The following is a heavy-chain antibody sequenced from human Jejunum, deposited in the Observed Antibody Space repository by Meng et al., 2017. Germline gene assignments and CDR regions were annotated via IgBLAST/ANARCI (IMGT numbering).Heavy chain of an antibody. CDR2: AST. Sequence: LLPESGPGLVRPSAPLFLIGAVAGGSVSSSGYQWGWIRQPPGKGLEWIGYASTNYNPSLKSRVTISVDTSKNQFSLKLTSVTAADTAVYYCARDHWGSLDYWGQGVLVTVSS. J-gene: IGHJ4*02. CDR3: ARDHWGSLDY. V-gene: IGHV4-61*08. D-gene: IGHD7-27*01. CDR1: GGSVSSSGYQ.